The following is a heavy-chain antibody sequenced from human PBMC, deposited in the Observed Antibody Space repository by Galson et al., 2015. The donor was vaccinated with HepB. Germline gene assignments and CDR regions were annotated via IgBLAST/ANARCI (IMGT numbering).Heavy chain of an antibody. CDR1: GFTFSSYG. Sequence: SLRLSCAASGFTFSSYGMHWVRQAPGKGLEWVAVISYDGSNKYYADTVQGRFTISRDNSKNTLYLQMNSLRAEDTAVYYRASLTRPLDYWGQGTLVTVSS. D-gene: IGHD3-16*01. J-gene: IGHJ4*02. V-gene: IGHV3-30*03. CDR2: ISYDGSNK. CDR3: ASLTRPLDY.